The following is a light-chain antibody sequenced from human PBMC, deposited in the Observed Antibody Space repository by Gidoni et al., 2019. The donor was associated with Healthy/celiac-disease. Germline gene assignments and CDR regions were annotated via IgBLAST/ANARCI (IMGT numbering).Light chain of an antibody. CDR3: QQYDNLPHT. Sequence: DIQMTQSPSSLSASVGDRVTITCQASQGISNYLNWYQQKPGKAPKLLIYDASNLETGVPSRFSGSGSGTDFTFTISSLQPEDFATYYCQQYDNLPHTFGQGTKLEIK. CDR2: DAS. V-gene: IGKV1-33*01. J-gene: IGKJ2*01. CDR1: QGISNY.